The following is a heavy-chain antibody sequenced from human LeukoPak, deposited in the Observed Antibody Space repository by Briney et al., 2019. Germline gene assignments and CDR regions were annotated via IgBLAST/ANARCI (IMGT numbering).Heavy chain of an antibody. D-gene: IGHD4-17*01. J-gene: IGHJ4*02. V-gene: IGHV3-23*01. CDR3: AKDRGEDYGDYQGDY. CDR2: ISGSGGST. CDR1: GFTFSSYA. Sequence: GGSLRLSCAASGFTFSSYAMSWVRQAPGKGLEWASAISGSGGSTYYANSVKGRFTISRDNSKNTLYLQMNSLRAEDTAVYYCAKDRGEDYGDYQGDYWGQGTLVTVSS.